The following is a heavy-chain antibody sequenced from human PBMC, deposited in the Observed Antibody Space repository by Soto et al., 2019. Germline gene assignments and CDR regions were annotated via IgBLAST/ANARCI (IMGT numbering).Heavy chain of an antibody. D-gene: IGHD2-2*01. CDR2: ISGSGGST. CDR1: GFTFSSYA. J-gene: IGHJ5*02. V-gene: IGHV3-23*01. CDR3: AKDKSIVVVPAASGWFDP. Sequence: PGGSLRLSCAASGFTFSSYAMSWVRQAPGKGLEWVSAISGSGGSTYYADSVKGRFTISRDNSKNTLYLQMNSLRAEDTAVYYCAKDKSIVVVPAASGWFDPWGQGTLVTVSS.